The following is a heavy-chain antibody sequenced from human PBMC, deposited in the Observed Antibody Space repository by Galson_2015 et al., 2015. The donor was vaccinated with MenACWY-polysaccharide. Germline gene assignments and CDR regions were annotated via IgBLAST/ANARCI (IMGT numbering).Heavy chain of an antibody. CDR2: ISSSGANT. D-gene: IGHD3-10*01. CDR3: VKSGLGDLGTTMVRGVGY. J-gene: IGHJ4*02. CDR1: GFTFSSSS. V-gene: IGHV3-23*01. Sequence: SLRLSCAASGFTFSSSSMNWVRQDPGKGLEWVSAISSSGANTYYADSVKGRFTISRDNSRNTLYLQMNSLRAEDTAVYHCVKSGLGDLGTTMVRGVGYWGRGTLATVSS.